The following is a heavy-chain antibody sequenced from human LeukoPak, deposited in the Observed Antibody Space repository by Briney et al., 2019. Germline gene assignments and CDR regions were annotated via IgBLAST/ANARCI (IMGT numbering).Heavy chain of an antibody. J-gene: IGHJ6*03. D-gene: IGHD1-7*01. Sequence: PSETLSLTCTVYVHTFNSYYGIWIRQPPGKGLEWLAEINDSGRANYNPSLMSRVTVSVDTSKNQFSLRLTSVTATDTAVYYCARRWNYGRNYYIDVWGKGATVSVSS. CDR2: INDSGRA. CDR1: VHTFNSYY. V-gene: IGHV4-34*01. CDR3: ARRWNYGRNYYIDV.